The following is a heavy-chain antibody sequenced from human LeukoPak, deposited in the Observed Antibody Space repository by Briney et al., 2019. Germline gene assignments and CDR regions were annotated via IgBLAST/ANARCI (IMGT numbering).Heavy chain of an antibody. D-gene: IGHD6-19*01. CDR3: AGQWAVANTRRFGI. CDR2: LYSTGTT. J-gene: IGHJ3*02. Sequence: ASETLSPTCTVSGNFISSGFYWVWLRQTPGKGLQWIGSLYSTGTTYYNPSLAGRVTVSTDSSKNQLSLKLRSVTAADTAVYYCAGQWAVANTRRFGIWGPMARVTFSS. V-gene: IGHV4-38-2*02. CDR1: GNFISSGFY.